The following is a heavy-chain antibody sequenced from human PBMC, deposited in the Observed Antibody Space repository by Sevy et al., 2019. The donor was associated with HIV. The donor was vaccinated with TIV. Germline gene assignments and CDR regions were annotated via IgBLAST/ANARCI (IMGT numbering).Heavy chain of an antibody. CDR1: GFTFSSYS. CDR2: ISSSSSTI. D-gene: IGHD6-13*01. J-gene: IGHJ4*02. CDR3: ARDNRREGIAAPDY. Sequence: GGSLRLSCAASGFTFSSYSMNWLRQAPGKGLEWVSYISSSSSTIYYADSVKGRFTISRDNAKNSLYLQMNSLRDEDTAVYYCARDNRREGIAAPDYWGQGTLVTVSS. V-gene: IGHV3-48*02.